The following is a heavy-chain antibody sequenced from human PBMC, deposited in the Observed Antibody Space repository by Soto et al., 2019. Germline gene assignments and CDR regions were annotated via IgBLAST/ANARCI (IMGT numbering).Heavy chain of an antibody. CDR2: IYYSGST. V-gene: IGHV4-30-4*01. CDR3: ARYHDSLDY. Sequence: QVQLQESGPGLVKPSLTLSLSCTVSGGSVGSSDYYWSWIRQPPGKGLEWIGYIYYSGSTYYNPSLRSRVTISLETSKNQFSLELRSVTAADTAVYYCARYHDSLDYWGQGTLVTVSS. CDR1: GGSVGSSDYY. J-gene: IGHJ4*02. D-gene: IGHD2-2*01.